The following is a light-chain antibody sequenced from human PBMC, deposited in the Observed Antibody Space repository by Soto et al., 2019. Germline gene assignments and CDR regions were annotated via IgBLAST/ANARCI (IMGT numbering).Light chain of an antibody. CDR1: QSVRSN. CDR3: QQYNNWPLLT. CDR2: GAS. J-gene: IGKJ4*01. V-gene: IGKV3D-15*01. Sequence: EIVMTQSPATLSVSPGERFTLSCRASQSVRSNLAWYQQKPGQAPRLLIYGASTRATGIPARFSGSGSGTEFTLIISSLQSEDFAVYYCQQYNNWPLLTFGGGTKVDI.